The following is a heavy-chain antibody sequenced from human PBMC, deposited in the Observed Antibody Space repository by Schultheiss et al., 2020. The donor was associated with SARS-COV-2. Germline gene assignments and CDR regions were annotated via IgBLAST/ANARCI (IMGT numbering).Heavy chain of an antibody. D-gene: IGHD1-14*01. Sequence: SETLSLTCAVYGGSFSGYNWSWIRQPPGKGLEWIGEINHSGSTNYNPSLKSRVTISVDTSKNQFSLKVSSVTAADTAVYYCARDTNLARGWFDPWGQGTLVTVSS. V-gene: IGHV4-34*01. J-gene: IGHJ5*02. CDR1: GGSFSGYN. CDR3: ARDTNLARGWFDP. CDR2: INHSGST.